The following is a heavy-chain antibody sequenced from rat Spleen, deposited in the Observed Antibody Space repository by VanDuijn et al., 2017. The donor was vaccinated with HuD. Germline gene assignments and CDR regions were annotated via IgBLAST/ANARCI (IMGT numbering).Heavy chain of an antibody. Sequence: QVQLKESGPGLVQPSQTLSLTCTVSGFSLNNYGILWVRQPPGRGLDWMGVIWGDGISNYNSALKSRLSISRDTSKSQVYLKMNSLQTEDTATYYCARADIGAIYTDGVWGQGVMVTVSS. V-gene: IGHV2-13*01. CDR2: IWGDGIS. D-gene: IGHD1-2*01. CDR3: ARADIGAIYTDGV. CDR1: GFSLNNYG. J-gene: IGHJ2*01.